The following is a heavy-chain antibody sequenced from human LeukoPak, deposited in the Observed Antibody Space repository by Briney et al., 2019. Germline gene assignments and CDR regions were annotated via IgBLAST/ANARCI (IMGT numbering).Heavy chain of an antibody. J-gene: IGHJ4*02. CDR1: GGSITITSYY. V-gene: IGHV4-61*05. Sequence: PSETLSLTCTVSGGSITITSYYWSWIRQPPGKGLGWIGYIYYSGSTNYNPSLKSRVTISVDTSKNQFSLKLSSVTAADTAVYYCASLDTTVTLFDYWGQGTLVTVSS. CDR3: ASLDTTVTLFDY. D-gene: IGHD4-17*01. CDR2: IYYSGST.